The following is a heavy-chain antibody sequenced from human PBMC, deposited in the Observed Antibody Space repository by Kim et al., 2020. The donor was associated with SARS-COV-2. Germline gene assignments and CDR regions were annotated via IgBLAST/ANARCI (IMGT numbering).Heavy chain of an antibody. Sequence: SETLSLTGAVYGGSFSGYYWSWIRQPPGKGLEWIGEINHSGSTNYNSSLKSRVTISVDTSKNQFSLKLSSVTAADTAVYYCASNSSSWSGWFDPWGQGTLVTVSS. CDR3: ASNSSSWSGWFDP. J-gene: IGHJ5*02. D-gene: IGHD3-22*01. V-gene: IGHV4-34*01. CDR2: INHSGST. CDR1: GGSFSGYY.